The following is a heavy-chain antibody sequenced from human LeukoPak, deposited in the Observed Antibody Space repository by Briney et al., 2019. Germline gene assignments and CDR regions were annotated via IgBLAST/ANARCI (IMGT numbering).Heavy chain of an antibody. V-gene: IGHV4-61*08. Sequence: SETLSLTCTVSGGSISSGGYSWSWIRQPPGKGLEWIGYIYYSGSTNYNPSLKSRVTISVDTSKNQFSLKLRSVTAADTAVYYCARLNGYGDAFDIWGQGTMVTVSS. CDR3: ARLNGYGDAFDI. J-gene: IGHJ3*02. CDR2: IYYSGST. D-gene: IGHD5-12*01. CDR1: GGSISSGGYS.